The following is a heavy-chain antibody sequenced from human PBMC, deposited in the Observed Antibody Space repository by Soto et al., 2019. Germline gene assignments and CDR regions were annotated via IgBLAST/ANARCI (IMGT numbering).Heavy chain of an antibody. D-gene: IGHD2-15*01. CDR3: ARDRMTPHPNYYYYGMDV. J-gene: IGHJ6*02. Sequence: PGGSLRLSCAASGFTFSSYSMNWVRQAPGKGLEWVSSISSSSSYIYYADSVKGRFTISRDNAKNSLYLQMNSLRAEDTAVYYCARDRMTPHPNYYYYGMDVWGQGSTVTVSS. CDR2: ISSSSSYI. CDR1: GFTFSSYS. V-gene: IGHV3-21*01.